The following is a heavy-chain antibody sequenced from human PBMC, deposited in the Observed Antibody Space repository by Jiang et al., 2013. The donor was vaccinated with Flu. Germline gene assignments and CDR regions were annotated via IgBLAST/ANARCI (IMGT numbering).Heavy chain of an antibody. CDR3: TTVGIVVVPAAMPFDH. J-gene: IGHJ4*02. D-gene: IGHD2-2*03. CDR1: GFTFSNAW. V-gene: IGHV3-15*01. CDR2: IKSKADGGTT. Sequence: VQLLESGGGLVKPGGSLRLSCAASGFTFSNAWMTWVRQAPGKGLEWVGRIKSKADGGTTDYAAPVKARFTISRDDSKKTLYLQMNSLKTEDTAVYYCTTVGIVVVPAAMPFDHWGQGTLVTVSS.